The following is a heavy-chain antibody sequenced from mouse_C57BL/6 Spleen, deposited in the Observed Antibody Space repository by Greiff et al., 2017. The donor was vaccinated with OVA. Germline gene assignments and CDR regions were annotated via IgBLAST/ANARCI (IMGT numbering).Heavy chain of an antibody. V-gene: IGHV1-82*01. J-gene: IGHJ2*01. Sequence: QVQLKQSGPELVKPGASVKISCKASGYAFSSSWMNWVKQRPGKGLEWIGRIYPGDGDTNYNGKFKGKATLTADKSSSTAYMQLSSLTSEDSAVYYCARSLMVTTRDYFDYWGQGTTLTVSS. CDR2: IYPGDGDT. CDR1: GYAFSSSW. CDR3: ARSLMVTTRDYFDY. D-gene: IGHD2-2*01.